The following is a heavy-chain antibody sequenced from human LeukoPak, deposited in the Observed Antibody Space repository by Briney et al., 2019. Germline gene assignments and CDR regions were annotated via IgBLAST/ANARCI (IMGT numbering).Heavy chain of an antibody. V-gene: IGHV3-64*01. J-gene: IGHJ4*02. D-gene: IGHD4-17*01. CDR3: ARAPTVTAESAFGY. CDR1: GYTFSNYA. Sequence: GGSLRLSCVASGYTFSNYAMHWVRQTPGKGLEYVSGINSNGGSTQYASSVKGRFTISRDNSKDTLYLQMGSLRSEDMAVYYCARAPTVTAESAFGYWGQGTLVTVSS. CDR2: INSNGGST.